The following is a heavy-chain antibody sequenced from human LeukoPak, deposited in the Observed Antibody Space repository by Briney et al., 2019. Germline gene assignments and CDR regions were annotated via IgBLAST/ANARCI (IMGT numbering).Heavy chain of an antibody. CDR2: INQGGSEK. J-gene: IGHJ4*02. V-gene: IGHV3-7*03. D-gene: IGHD3-3*02. CDR1: GLTFSNFW. CDR3: ARGHLWLQN. Sequence: GGSLRLSCVASGLTFSNFWMTWVRQAPGEGLEWVASINQGGSEKYYVDSVKGRFIISRDNAKSSLYLQMDSLRAEETAVYHCARGHLWLQNWGQGTPVTVSS.